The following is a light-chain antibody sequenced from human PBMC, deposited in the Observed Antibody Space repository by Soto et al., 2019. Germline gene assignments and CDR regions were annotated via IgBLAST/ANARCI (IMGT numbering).Light chain of an antibody. V-gene: IGKV3-20*01. Sequence: EIVLTQSPGTLSLSPGERATLSCRASQSVRSNYLAWYQQSLGQDPSLLIFGASSRATGIPDRFSGSRSGTHFTLTINRLEPKDFAVFYCQQYASSPWTFGQGNRVEIK. CDR2: GAS. CDR1: QSVRSNY. J-gene: IGKJ1*01. CDR3: QQYASSPWT.